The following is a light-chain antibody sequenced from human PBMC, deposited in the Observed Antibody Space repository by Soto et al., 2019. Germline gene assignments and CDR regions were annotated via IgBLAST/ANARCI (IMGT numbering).Light chain of an antibody. CDR1: QSISSW. Sequence: STLSASVGDRVTITCRASQSISSWLAWYQQKPGKAPKLLIYDASSLESGVPSRFSGSGSGTEFTLTISSLQPDDFATYYCQQYNSYPWTFGQGTKVDIK. CDR2: DAS. V-gene: IGKV1-5*01. J-gene: IGKJ1*01. CDR3: QQYNSYPWT.